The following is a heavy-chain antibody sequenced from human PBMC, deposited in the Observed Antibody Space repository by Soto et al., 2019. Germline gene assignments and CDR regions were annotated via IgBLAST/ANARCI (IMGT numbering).Heavy chain of an antibody. CDR1: GGTFSSYA. J-gene: IGHJ6*02. D-gene: IGHD6-19*01. Sequence: SVKVSCKASGGTFSSYAISWVRQAPGQGLEWMGGIIPIFGTANYAQKFQGRVTITADESTSTAYMELSSLRSEDTAVYYCARVLGIAPDIAVAGTRDYYYYGMDVWGQGTTVTVS. V-gene: IGHV1-69*13. CDR3: ARVLGIAPDIAVAGTRDYYYYGMDV. CDR2: IIPIFGTA.